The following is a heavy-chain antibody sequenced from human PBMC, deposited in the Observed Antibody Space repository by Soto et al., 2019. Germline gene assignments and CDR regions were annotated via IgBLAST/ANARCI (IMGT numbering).Heavy chain of an antibody. D-gene: IGHD5-18*01. CDR2: ISYDGSDQ. Sequence: GGSLRLSCAASGVTFSSYGMHWVRQAPGKGLEWVAIISYDGSDQYYADSVKGRFTISRDNSKNTLFLQMNSLRSEDTAMYYCARVQGGYSPYWYYFDYWGQGTLVTVSS. V-gene: IGHV3-30*03. CDR1: GVTFSSYG. J-gene: IGHJ4*02. CDR3: ARVQGGYSPYWYYFDY.